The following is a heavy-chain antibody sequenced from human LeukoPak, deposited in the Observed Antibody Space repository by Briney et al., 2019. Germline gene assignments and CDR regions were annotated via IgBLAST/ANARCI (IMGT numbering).Heavy chain of an antibody. CDR3: ARDNEQWPPRGWFDP. V-gene: IGHV4-4*02. Sequence: SETLSLTCAVSGGSISSRNWWSWVRQPPGKGLEWIGEIYRSGSTNYNPPLKSRVTISVDKSKNQFSLKLSSVTAPDTAVYYCARDNEQWPPRGWFDPWGQGTLVTVSS. D-gene: IGHD6-19*01. J-gene: IGHJ5*02. CDR1: GGSISSRNW. CDR2: IYRSGST.